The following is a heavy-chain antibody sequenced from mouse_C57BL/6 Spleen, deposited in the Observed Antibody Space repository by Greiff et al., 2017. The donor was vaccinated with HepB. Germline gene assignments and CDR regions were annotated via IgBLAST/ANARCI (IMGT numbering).Heavy chain of an antibody. V-gene: IGHV1-81*01. J-gene: IGHJ2*01. CDR2: IYPRSGNT. CDR3: ASGGLRQVDY. CDR1: GYTFTSYG. Sequence: QVQLKQSGAELARPGASVKLSCKASGYTFTSYGISWVKQRTGQGLEWIGEIYPRSGNTYYNEKFKGKATLTADKSSSTAYMELRSLTSEDSAVYFCASGGLRQVDYWGQGTTLTVSS. D-gene: IGHD2-4*01.